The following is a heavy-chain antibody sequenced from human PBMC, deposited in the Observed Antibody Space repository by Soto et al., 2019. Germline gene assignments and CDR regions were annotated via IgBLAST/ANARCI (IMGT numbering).Heavy chain of an antibody. D-gene: IGHD3-9*01. V-gene: IGHV4-39*01. CDR1: GGSISSSSYY. CDR3: ALYDILTGYPFDY. CDR2: IYYSGST. Sequence: SETLSLTCTVSGGSISSSSYYWGWIRQPPGKGLEWIGSIYYSGSTYYNPSLKSRVTISVDTSKNQFSLKLSSVTAADTAVYYCALYDILTGYPFDYWGQGTLVTVSS. J-gene: IGHJ4*02.